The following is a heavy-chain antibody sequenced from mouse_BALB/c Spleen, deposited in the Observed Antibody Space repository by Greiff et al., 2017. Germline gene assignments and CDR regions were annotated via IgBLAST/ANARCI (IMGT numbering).Heavy chain of an antibody. CDR1: GYTFTSYT. CDR3: ARWGLYYDYYFDY. Sequence: QVQLKESAAELARPGASVKMSCKASGYTFTSYTMHWVKQRPGQGLEWIGYINPSSGYTEYNQKFKDKTTLTADKSSSTAYMQLSSLTSEDSAVYYCARWGLYYDYYFDYWGQGTTLTVSS. D-gene: IGHD2-4*01. CDR2: INPSSGYT. J-gene: IGHJ2*01. V-gene: IGHV1-4*02.